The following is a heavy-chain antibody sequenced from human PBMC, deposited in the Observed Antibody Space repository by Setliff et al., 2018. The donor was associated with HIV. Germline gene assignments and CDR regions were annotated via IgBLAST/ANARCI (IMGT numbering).Heavy chain of an antibody. D-gene: IGHD1-26*01. CDR2: TYLGAT. CDR3: ATGGGQSFDY. CDR1: GYTFTSYG. V-gene: IGHV1-18*04. J-gene: IGHJ4*02. Sequence: ASVKVSCKTSGYTFTSYGMNWIRQAPGQGLEWMGWTYLGATNYAQRFRDRSTVTTDTSTSTAYMELRGLSPDDTALYFCATGGGQSFDYWGQGTLVTVSS.